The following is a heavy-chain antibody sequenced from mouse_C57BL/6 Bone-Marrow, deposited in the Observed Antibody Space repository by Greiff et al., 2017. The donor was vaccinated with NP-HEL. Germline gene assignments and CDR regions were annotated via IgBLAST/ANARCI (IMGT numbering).Heavy chain of an antibody. J-gene: IGHJ2*01. D-gene: IGHD1-1*01. CDR2: IYPGDGDT. V-gene: IGHV1-82*01. CDR1: GYAFSSSW. Sequence: VQLQESGPELVKPGASVKISCKASGYAFSSSWMNWVKQRPGKGLEWIGRIYPGDGDTNYNGKFKGKATLTADKSSSTAYMQLSSLTSEDSAVYFCARWAYGSREYFDYWGQGTTLTVSS. CDR3: ARWAYGSREYFDY.